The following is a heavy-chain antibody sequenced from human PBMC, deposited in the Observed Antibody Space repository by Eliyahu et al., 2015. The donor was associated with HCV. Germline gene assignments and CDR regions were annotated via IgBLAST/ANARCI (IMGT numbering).Heavy chain of an antibody. CDR2: IYYSGXT. CDR1: GCSXSSYY. J-gene: IGHJ5*02. V-gene: IGHV4-59*08. Sequence: QVQLQESGPGLVKPSETLSLTCPVSGCSXSSYYWSWIRQPXGKXLEWXGYIYYSGXTNYNPSLKSRVTISVDTSKNQFSLKLSSVTAADTAVYYCARRRELRGIVNWFDPWGQGTLVTVSS. D-gene: IGHD1-26*01. CDR3: ARRRELRGIVNWFDP.